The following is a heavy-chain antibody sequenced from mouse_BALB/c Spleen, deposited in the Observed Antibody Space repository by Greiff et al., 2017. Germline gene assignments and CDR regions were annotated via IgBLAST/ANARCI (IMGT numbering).Heavy chain of an antibody. V-gene: IGHV2-9-2*01. CDR1: GFSLTSYD. CDR3: VREDSSCYGAMDY. Sequence: QVQLKESGPGLVAPSQSLSITCTVSGFSLTSYDISWIRQPPGKGLEWLGVIWTGGGTNYNSAFMSRLSISKDNSKSQVFLKMNSLQTDDTAIYYCVREDSSCYGAMDYWGQGTSVTVSS. D-gene: IGHD3-2*01. CDR2: IWTGGGT. J-gene: IGHJ4*01.